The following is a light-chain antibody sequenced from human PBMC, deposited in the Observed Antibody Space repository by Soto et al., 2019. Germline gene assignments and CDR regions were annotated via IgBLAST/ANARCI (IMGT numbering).Light chain of an antibody. CDR1: QSVSSSY. Sequence: EIVLTQSPGTLSLSPGERATLSCRASQSVSSSYLAWYQQKPGQAPRLLINGASSRATGIPDRFSGSGSGTDFTLTISRLEPEEFAVYYCQQYGTSPPSTFGQGTRLEIK. J-gene: IGKJ5*01. V-gene: IGKV3-20*01. CDR3: QQYGTSPPST. CDR2: GAS.